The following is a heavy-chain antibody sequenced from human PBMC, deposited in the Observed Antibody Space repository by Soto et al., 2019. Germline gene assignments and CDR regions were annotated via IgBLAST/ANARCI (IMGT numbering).Heavy chain of an antibody. CDR3: ASAIMHQEYYFDF. Sequence: VQLVQSGAEVKKPGASVKVSCKTSGHTYNTYTLHWVRQAPGQRLEWMGWINAGNGNTKHSQRFEGRVTLTRDTSASTGYMELSSLRSEDTAVYYCASAIMHQEYYFDFWGQGTLVTVSS. D-gene: IGHD3-16*01. CDR2: INAGNGNT. V-gene: IGHV1-3*01. J-gene: IGHJ4*02. CDR1: GHTYNTYT.